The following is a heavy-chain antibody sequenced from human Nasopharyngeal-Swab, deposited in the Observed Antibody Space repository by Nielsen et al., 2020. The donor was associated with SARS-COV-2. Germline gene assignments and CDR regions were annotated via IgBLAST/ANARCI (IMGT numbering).Heavy chain of an antibody. J-gene: IGHJ4*02. Sequence: GGSLRLSCAASGFTFSSYEMNWVRQAPGKGLEWVSYISSSGRTIYYADSVKGRFTISRDNAKNSLYLQMNSLRAEDTAVYYCASLSRDGYNSWGQGTLVTVSS. CDR1: GFTFSSYE. D-gene: IGHD5-24*01. V-gene: IGHV3-48*03. CDR2: ISSSGRTI. CDR3: ASLSRDGYNS.